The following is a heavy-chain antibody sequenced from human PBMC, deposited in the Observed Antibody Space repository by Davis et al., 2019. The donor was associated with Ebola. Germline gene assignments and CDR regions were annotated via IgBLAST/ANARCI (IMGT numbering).Heavy chain of an antibody. CDR1: GFAFSSYA. V-gene: IGHV3-23*01. CDR2: ISGSGGNT. J-gene: IGHJ4*02. D-gene: IGHD1-14*01. Sequence: GGSLRLSCAASGFAFSSYAMTWVRQAPGKGLEWVSAISGSGGNTYYADSVKGRFTISRDNSKKTMYLQMNSLRAEDTAVYYCATGGGGSWGQGTLVTVSS. CDR3: ATGGGGS.